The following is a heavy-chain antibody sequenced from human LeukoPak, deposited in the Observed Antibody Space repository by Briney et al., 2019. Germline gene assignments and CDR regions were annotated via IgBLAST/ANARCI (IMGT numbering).Heavy chain of an antibody. CDR1: GGSISSYY. V-gene: IGHV4-59*01. Sequence: SETLSLTCTVSGGSISSYYWSWIRQPPGKGLERIGYIYYSGSTNYNPSLKSRVTISVDTSKNQFSLKLSSVTAADTAVYYCARVGQGGYSYGYYYYYYMDVWGKGTTVTVSS. J-gene: IGHJ6*03. CDR2: IYYSGST. D-gene: IGHD5-18*01. CDR3: ARVGQGGYSYGYYYYYYMDV.